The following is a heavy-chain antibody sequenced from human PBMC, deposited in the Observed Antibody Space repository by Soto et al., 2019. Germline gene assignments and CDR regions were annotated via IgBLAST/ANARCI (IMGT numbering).Heavy chain of an antibody. J-gene: IGHJ4*02. CDR3: ARFQWLDMNFDY. V-gene: IGHV1-8*01. CDR1: GYTFTSHD. CDR2: MNPNSGNT. D-gene: IGHD6-19*01. Sequence: ASVKVSCKASGYTFTSHDINWVRQATGQGLEWMGWMNPNSGNTGYAQKFQGRVTMTRNTSISTAYMELSSLRSEDTAVYYCARFQWLDMNFDYWGQGTLVTVSS.